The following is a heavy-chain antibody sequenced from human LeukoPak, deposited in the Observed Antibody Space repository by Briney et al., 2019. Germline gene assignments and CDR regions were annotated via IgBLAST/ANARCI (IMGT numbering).Heavy chain of an antibody. D-gene: IGHD3-22*01. CDR2: IYDSGST. Sequence: SETLSLTCTVSDDSISSGGYSWSWIRQPPGKGLEWIGYIYDSGSTYYNPSLKSRVTISIDMSKNQFSLKLSSVTAADTAVYYCARTSYYYDSSGSKPITVDYWGQGTLVTVSS. J-gene: IGHJ4*02. CDR1: DDSISSGGYS. CDR3: ARTSYYYDSSGSKPITVDY. V-gene: IGHV4-30-4*07.